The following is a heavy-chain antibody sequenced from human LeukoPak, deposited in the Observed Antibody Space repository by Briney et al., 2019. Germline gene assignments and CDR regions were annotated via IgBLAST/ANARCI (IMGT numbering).Heavy chain of an antibody. J-gene: IGHJ6*03. CDR2: VYYSGTT. Sequence: SETLSLTCTVSGGSLSSSSSYWAWIRQPPGRGLEWIGSVYYSGTTYYNTSLESRVTISEDTSRNRFSLMLSSVTAADTAVYFCVRQNSDYYYYYLDVWGEGTTVIVSS. D-gene: IGHD1-7*01. CDR3: VRQNSDYYYYYLDV. V-gene: IGHV4-39*01. CDR1: GGSLSSSSSY.